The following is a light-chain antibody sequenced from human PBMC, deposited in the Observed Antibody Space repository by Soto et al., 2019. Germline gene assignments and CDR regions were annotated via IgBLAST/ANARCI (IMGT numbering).Light chain of an antibody. CDR2: KAS. V-gene: IGKV1-5*03. J-gene: IGKJ4*01. CDR1: QSINNW. Sequence: DIQMTQSPSTLSASVGDRVTITCRASQSINNWLAWYQQKPGKATKLLISKASNLKSGVPSRFSGTGAGTEFNRTISGLQPDDFASYYCQQYDSYPFTVGGGTKVEI. CDR3: QQYDSYPFT.